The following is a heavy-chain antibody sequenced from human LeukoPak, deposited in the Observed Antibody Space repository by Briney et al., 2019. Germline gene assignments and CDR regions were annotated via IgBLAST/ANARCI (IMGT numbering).Heavy chain of an antibody. D-gene: IGHD5-24*01. CDR2: INHSGFT. V-gene: IGHV4-34*01. CDR1: VEPFSNYF. J-gene: IGHJ4*02. Sequence: ASETLSLTCAVYVEPFSNYFWSWLRQSPGKGLEWIGEINHSGFTNYNSSLTSRVTMSVDTSKNQFSLNLTSVTAADTAMYYCARGLGQYDYWGQGTLVTVSS. CDR3: ARGLGQYDY.